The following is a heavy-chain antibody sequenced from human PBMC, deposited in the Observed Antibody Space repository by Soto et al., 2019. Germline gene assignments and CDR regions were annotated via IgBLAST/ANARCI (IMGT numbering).Heavy chain of an antibody. CDR1: GFTFSSYG. J-gene: IGHJ4*02. V-gene: IGHV3-30*18. CDR2: ISYDGSNK. D-gene: IGHD6-19*01. CDR3: AKELKAGKRAFDY. Sequence: GGSLRLSCAASGFTFSSYGMHWVRQAPGKGLEWVAVISYDGSNKYYADSVKGRFTISRDNSKNTLYLQMNSLRAEDTAVYYCAKELKAGKRAFDYWGQGTLVTVSS.